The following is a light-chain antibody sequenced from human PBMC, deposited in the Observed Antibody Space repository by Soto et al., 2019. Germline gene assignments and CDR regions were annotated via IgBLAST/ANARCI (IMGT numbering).Light chain of an antibody. CDR2: AAS. CDR3: QQSYSTPFT. J-gene: IGKJ3*01. CDR1: QSISSY. V-gene: IGKV1-39*01. Sequence: DIQMTQSPSSLSASVGDRVTITCRASQSISSYLNWYQQKPWKAPKLLIYAASSLQSGVPSRFSGSGSGTDFTLTISSLQPEDFATYYFQQSYSTPFTFGPGTKVDIK.